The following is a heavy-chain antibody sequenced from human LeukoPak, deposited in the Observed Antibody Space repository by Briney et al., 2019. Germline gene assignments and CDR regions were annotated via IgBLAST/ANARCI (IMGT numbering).Heavy chain of an antibody. J-gene: IGHJ4*02. CDR3: ASWTSGY. V-gene: IGHV3-72*01. CDR2: TRDKANSYTT. D-gene: IGHD3/OR15-3a*01. CDR1: GFTLSDHY. Sequence: GGSLRLSCAAPGFTLSDHYMDWFRQAPGKGLEWVGRTRDKANSYTTEYAASVKGRFTISRDDSKNSLYLQMNSLKTEDTAVYFCASWTSGYWGQGTLVTVSS.